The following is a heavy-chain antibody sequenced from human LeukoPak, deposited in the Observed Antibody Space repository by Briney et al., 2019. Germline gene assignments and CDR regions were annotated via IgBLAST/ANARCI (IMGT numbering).Heavy chain of an antibody. CDR2: MYYTGST. Sequence: KPSETLSLTCSVSVCSISNDYWAWIRQPPGKGLDWIGYMYYTGSTNYNPSLKSRVTISLATSKNQFSLKLSSVTAADTAVYYCARVSVVYGMDVWGRGTTVTVSS. CDR3: ARVSVVYGMDV. J-gene: IGHJ6*02. CDR1: VCSISNDY. V-gene: IGHV4-59*01.